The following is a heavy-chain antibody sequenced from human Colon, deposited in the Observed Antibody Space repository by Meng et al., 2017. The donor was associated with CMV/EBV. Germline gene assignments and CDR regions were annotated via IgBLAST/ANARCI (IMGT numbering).Heavy chain of an antibody. D-gene: IGHD3-10*01. CDR2: ISISSNLI. CDR3: ATYTSGSYGY. Sequence: GSLRLSCAASGFSLSDFNLNWVRQAPGKGLEWVSSISISSNLIYYAESVRGRFTVSRDNAKNALYLQMNSLRVEDTAVYYCATYTSGSYGYWGQGTLVTVSS. CDR1: GFSLSDFN. V-gene: IGHV3-21*01. J-gene: IGHJ4*02.